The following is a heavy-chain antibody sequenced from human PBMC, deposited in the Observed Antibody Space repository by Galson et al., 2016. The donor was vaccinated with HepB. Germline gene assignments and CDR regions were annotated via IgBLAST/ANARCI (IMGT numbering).Heavy chain of an antibody. V-gene: IGHV3-33*01. CDR1: GFTFSTYA. CDR3: ARERDFGSRHDFDY. J-gene: IGHJ4*02. Sequence: SLRLSCAPSGFTFSTYAMHWVRQAPGKGLEWVAVIWYDGSNKYYADSVKGRFTVSRDNYKSTLYLQMNGLRVEDTAVYYCARERDFGSRHDFDYWGQGTLVTVSS. D-gene: IGHD3-10*01. CDR2: IWYDGSNK.